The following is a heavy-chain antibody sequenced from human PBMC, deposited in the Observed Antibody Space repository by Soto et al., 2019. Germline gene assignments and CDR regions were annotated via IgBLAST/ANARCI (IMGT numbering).Heavy chain of an antibody. CDR1: GYTFTSYD. CDR3: TRDLNGGNPFDY. CDR2: MNPNSGNT. Sequence: QVQLVQSGAEVKKPGASVKVSCKASGYTFTSYDINWVRQATGQGLEWMGWMNPNSGNTGYAQKFQGRVTLSRDNSASTFYMDLSSLTSEDTAVYFCTRDLNGGNPFDYWGQETLVTVSS. J-gene: IGHJ4*02. V-gene: IGHV1-8*01. D-gene: IGHD2-8*01.